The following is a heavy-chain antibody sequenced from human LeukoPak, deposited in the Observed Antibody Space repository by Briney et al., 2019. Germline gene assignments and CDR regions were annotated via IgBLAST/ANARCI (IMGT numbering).Heavy chain of an antibody. CDR3: ARATAAYCSSTSCYDFDY. CDR2: IIPIFGTA. CDR1: GGTFISYA. D-gene: IGHD2-2*01. J-gene: IGHJ4*02. Sequence: SVKVSCKASGGTFISYAISWVRQAPGQGLEWMGGIIPIFGTANYAQKFQGRVTITADESTSTAYMELSSLRSEDTAVYYCARATAAYCSSTSCYDFDYWGQGTLVTVSS. V-gene: IGHV1-69*01.